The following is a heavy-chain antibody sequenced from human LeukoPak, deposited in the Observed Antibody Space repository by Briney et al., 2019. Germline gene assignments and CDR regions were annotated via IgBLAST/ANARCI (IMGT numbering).Heavy chain of an antibody. CDR3: ARLNYYYDSSGYYPSSPFDY. CDR1: GGSISSSSYY. V-gene: IGHV4-39*01. Sequence: SETLSLTCTVSGGSISSSSYYWGWIRQPPGKGLEWIGSIYYTGSTYYNPSLKSRVTISVDTSKTQFSLKLSSVTAADTAVYYCARLNYYYDSSGYYPSSPFDYWGQGTLVTVSS. J-gene: IGHJ4*02. CDR2: IYYTGST. D-gene: IGHD3-22*01.